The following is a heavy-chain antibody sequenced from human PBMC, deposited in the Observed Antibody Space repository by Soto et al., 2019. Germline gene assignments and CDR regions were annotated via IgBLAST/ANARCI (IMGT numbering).Heavy chain of an antibody. CDR3: ARVALRFLEWVEDGAENDDFDI. D-gene: IGHD3-3*01. CDR2: ISAYNGNT. CDR1: GYTFTSYG. V-gene: IGHV1-18*01. J-gene: IGHJ3*02. Sequence: ASVKVSCKASGYTFTSYGISWVRQAPGQGLEWMGWISAYNGNTNYAQKLQGRVTMTTDTSTSTAYMELRSLRSDDTAVYYCARVALRFLEWVEDGAENDDFDIWGQGTMVTVSS.